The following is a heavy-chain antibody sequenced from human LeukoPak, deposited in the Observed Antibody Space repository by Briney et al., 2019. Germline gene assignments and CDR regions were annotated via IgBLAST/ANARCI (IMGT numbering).Heavy chain of an antibody. V-gene: IGHV4-34*01. CDR3: ARDAFYCSSTSCYGTRLYYCDY. CDR2: INHSGST. Sequence: SETLSLTCAVYGGSFSGYYWSWIRQPPGKGLEWIGEINHSGSTNYNPSHKSRVTISVDTSKNQFSLKLGSATAADTAVYYCARDAFYCSSTSCYGTRLYYCDYWGQGTLVTVSS. J-gene: IGHJ4*02. CDR1: GGSFSGYY. D-gene: IGHD2-2*01.